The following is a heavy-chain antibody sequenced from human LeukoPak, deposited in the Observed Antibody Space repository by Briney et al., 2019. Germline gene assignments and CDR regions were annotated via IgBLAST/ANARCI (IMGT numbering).Heavy chain of an antibody. D-gene: IGHD3-3*01. CDR2: IIPIFGTA. CDR1: GGTFSSYA. J-gene: IGHJ6*03. Sequence: GSSVKVSCKASGGTFSSYAISWVRQAPGHGLEWMGGIIPIFGTANYAQKFQGRVTITADESTSTAYMELSSLRSEDTAVYYCARDGSGYYDFWSGYSRGYYMDVWGKGTTVTVSS. V-gene: IGHV1-69*01. CDR3: ARDGSGYYDFWSGYSRGYYMDV.